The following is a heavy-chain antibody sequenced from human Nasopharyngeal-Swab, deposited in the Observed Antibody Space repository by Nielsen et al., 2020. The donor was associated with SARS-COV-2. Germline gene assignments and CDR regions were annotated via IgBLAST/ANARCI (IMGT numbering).Heavy chain of an antibody. CDR2: INWAGTT. D-gene: IGHD3-3*01. CDR3: ARYGERITIFGVVIKEAFDI. Sequence: WIRQPTGKGLEWIGDINWAGTTNYSPSLKSRVTISVDTSKNQFSLKLSSVTAADTAVYYCARYGERITIFGVVIKEAFDIWGQGTMVTVSS. J-gene: IGHJ3*02. V-gene: IGHV4-34*01.